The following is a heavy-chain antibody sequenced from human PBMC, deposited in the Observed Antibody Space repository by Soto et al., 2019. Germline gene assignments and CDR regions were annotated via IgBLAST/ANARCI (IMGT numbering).Heavy chain of an antibody. J-gene: IGHJ1*01. CDR2: ISAYNGKT. D-gene: IGHD2-21*02. CDR1: GYTFSNYG. V-gene: IGHV1-18*04. Sequence: QVQLVQSGAEVKKPGASVKVSCKASGYTFSNYGISWVRQDPGQGLEWMGWISAYNGKTYDAERLQGRVTMTTDTSTSTAYMELRSLRSDDTAVYYCAREANCGSDCYSPAEYSQHWGQGTLVTVSS. CDR3: AREANCGSDCYSPAEYSQH.